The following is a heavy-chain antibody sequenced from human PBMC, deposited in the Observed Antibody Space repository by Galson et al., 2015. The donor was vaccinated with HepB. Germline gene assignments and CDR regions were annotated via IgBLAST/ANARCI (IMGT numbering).Heavy chain of an antibody. Sequence: SLRLSCAASGFTFSSFTMNWVRQAPGKRLEWVSYISTTGTNTFYVDSVKGRFAVSRDNAKNSLYLQMNSLRAEDTAIYYCARVVLSGSYWYFDYWGQGALVTVSS. CDR3: ARVVLSGSYWYFDY. V-gene: IGHV3-48*01. CDR2: ISTTGTNT. J-gene: IGHJ4*02. D-gene: IGHD1-26*01. CDR1: GFTFSSFT.